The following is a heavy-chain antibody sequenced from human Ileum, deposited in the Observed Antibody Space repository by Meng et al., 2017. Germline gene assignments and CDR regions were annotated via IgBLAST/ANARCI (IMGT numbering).Heavy chain of an antibody. CDR3: ARDTVGTTLGDY. D-gene: IGHD4-23*01. Sequence: QVQLGQSGAEGKKPGASVDVSCKASGYIFTRYGIGWVRQAPGKGLEWMGWISAYSGNTKYAQKLQGRVTMTTDTSTSTAYVELRNLRSDDTAVYYCARDTVGTTLGDYWGQGTLVTVSS. CDR1: GYIFTRYG. CDR2: ISAYSGNT. V-gene: IGHV1-18*01. J-gene: IGHJ4*02.